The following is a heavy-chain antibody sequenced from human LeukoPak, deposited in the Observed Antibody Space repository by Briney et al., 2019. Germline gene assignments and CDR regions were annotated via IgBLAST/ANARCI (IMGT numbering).Heavy chain of an antibody. J-gene: IGHJ4*02. D-gene: IGHD5-18*01. CDR3: AKGGPEDTYFDY. V-gene: IGHV3-15*01. Sequence: WIRQPPGKGLEWVGRIKSKTDGGTTVYAAPVKGRFTISRDDSKNTVFLQMNSLKTEDTAVYFCAKGGPEDTYFDYWGQGSLVTVSS. CDR2: IKSKTDGGTT.